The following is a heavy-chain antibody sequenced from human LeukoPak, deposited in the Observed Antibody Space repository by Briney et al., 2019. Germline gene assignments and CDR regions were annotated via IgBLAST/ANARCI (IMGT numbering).Heavy chain of an antibody. Sequence: GGSLRLSCAASGFTFSSYSMNWVRQAPGKGLEWVSSISSSSSYIYYADSVKGRFTISRDNAKNSLYLQMNSLRAEVTAVYYCARRGWQQLEPFDPWGQGTLVTVSA. CDR1: GFTFSSYS. D-gene: IGHD6-13*01. J-gene: IGHJ5*02. CDR3: ARRGWQQLEPFDP. V-gene: IGHV3-21*01. CDR2: ISSSSSYI.